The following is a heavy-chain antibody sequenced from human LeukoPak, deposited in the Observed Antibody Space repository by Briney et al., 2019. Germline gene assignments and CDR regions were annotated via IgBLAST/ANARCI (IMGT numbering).Heavy chain of an antibody. J-gene: IGHJ4*02. CDR2: IIPIFGTA. D-gene: IGHD3-22*01. Sequence: SVKVSCKASGGTFSSYAISWVRQAPGQGLEWMGGIIPIFGTANYAQKFQGRVTITADESTSTAYMELSSLRSEDTAMYYCARVRDYGSSAYSDYWGQGTLVTVSS. V-gene: IGHV1-69*13. CDR3: ARVRDYGSSAYSDY. CDR1: GGTFSSYA.